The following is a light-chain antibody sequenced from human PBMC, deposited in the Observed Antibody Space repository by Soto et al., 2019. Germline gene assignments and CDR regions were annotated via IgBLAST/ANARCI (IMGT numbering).Light chain of an antibody. Sequence: EIVMTQSPATLSVSPGERANLSCRASQSVSSNLAWYQQKPGQAPRLLIYGASTRATGIPARFSGSGSGTEFTLTISSLQSEDFAVYYCRQYNNWPPITFGQGTRLEIK. J-gene: IGKJ5*01. CDR3: RQYNNWPPIT. CDR1: QSVSSN. CDR2: GAS. V-gene: IGKV3-15*01.